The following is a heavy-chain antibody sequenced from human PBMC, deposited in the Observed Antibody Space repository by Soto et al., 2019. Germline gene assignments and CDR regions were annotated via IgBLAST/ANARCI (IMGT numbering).Heavy chain of an antibody. J-gene: IGHJ6*04. D-gene: IGHD5-18*01. CDR3: AREGDVDTAMVDYYYGMDV. CDR2: IIPIFGTA. V-gene: IGHV1-69*12. Sequence: QVQLVQSGAEVKKPGSSVKVSCKASGGTFSSYAISWVRQAPGQGLEWMGGIIPIFGTANYAQKLQGRVTITADESTGTAYMELSRLRSEDTAVYYCAREGDVDTAMVDYYYGMDVWGKGTTVTVSS. CDR1: GGTFSSYA.